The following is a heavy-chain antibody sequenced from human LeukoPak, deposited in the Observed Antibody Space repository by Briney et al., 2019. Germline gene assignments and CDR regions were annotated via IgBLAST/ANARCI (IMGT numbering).Heavy chain of an antibody. CDR3: ARITDRTIFGEIMHGFDI. D-gene: IGHD3-3*01. CDR1: GDYINNNNYY. CDR2: IYYNGRT. J-gene: IGHJ3*02. Sequence: PSETLSLTCTVSGDYINNNNYYWGWIRQPPGKGLEWIGNIYYNGRTYYSPSLKSRGTISVDTSNNQFSLKLSSVTAADTAVYYCARITDRTIFGEIMHGFDIWGQGTPVTVSS. V-gene: IGHV4-39*01.